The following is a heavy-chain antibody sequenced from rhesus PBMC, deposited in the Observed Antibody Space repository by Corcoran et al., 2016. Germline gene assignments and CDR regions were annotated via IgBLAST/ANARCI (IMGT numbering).Heavy chain of an antibody. J-gene: IGHJ4*01. Sequence: QLQLQESGPGLVKPSETLSVTCAVPGGSISSSYWSWIRQAPGKGLEWIGYIYGSGSSTNYNPSLKSRVTLSVDTSKSQLSLKLSSVTATDTAVYYCASDDSGSFDYWGQGVLVTVSS. V-gene: IGHV4-169*02. CDR1: GGSISSSY. CDR2: IYGSGSST. D-gene: IGHD6-25*01. CDR3: ASDDSGSFDY.